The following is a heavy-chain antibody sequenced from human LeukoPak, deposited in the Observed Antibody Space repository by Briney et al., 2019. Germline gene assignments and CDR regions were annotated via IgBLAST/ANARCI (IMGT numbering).Heavy chain of an antibody. V-gene: IGHV3-53*01. CDR3: ARDHMVDTFDI. Sequence: TGGSLRLSCAASGFTVSSKYMSWVRQAPGKGLEWVSVIYSGGSTYYADSVKGRFTISRDNSKNTLYLQMNSLRAEDTAVYYCARDHMVDTFDIWGQGTMVTVSS. D-gene: IGHD2-8*01. J-gene: IGHJ3*02. CDR2: IYSGGST. CDR1: GFTVSSKY.